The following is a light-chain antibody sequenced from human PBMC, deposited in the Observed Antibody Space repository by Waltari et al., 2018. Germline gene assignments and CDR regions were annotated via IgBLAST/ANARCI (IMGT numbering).Light chain of an antibody. CDR1: HSISTW. J-gene: IGKJ3*01. V-gene: IGKV1-5*03. CDR3: QQFNTYPIP. CDR2: GAS. Sequence: DIQMTQSPSTLSASVGDRVTITCRTSHSISTWLAWYQQKPGKAPKLLLYGASSLENGVPARFSGSGSGTEFTLTISSLQPDDVATYYCQQFNTYPIPFGRGTKVDIK.